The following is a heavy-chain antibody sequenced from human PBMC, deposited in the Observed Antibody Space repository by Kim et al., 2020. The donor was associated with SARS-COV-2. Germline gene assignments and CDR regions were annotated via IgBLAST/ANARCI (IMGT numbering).Heavy chain of an antibody. CDR3: ARDQVGARY. CDR2: GNT. Sequence: GNTNHAQKLQGRVTMTTDTSTSTAYMELRSLRSDDTAVYYCARDQVGARYWGRGTLVTVSS. D-gene: IGHD1-26*01. V-gene: IGHV1-18*01. J-gene: IGHJ4*02.